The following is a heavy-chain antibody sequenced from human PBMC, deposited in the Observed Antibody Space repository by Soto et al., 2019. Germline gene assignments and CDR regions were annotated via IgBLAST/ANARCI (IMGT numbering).Heavy chain of an antibody. CDR1: GGSISSYY. J-gene: IGHJ5*02. V-gene: IGHV4-59*01. CDR3: ARHSSNYYDSSGYSLWFDP. D-gene: IGHD3-22*01. CDR2: IYYSGST. Sequence: SETLSLTCTVSGGSISSYYWSWIRQPPGKGLGWIGYIYYSGSTNYNPSLKSRVTISVDTSKNQFSLKLSSVTAADTAVYYCARHSSNYYDSSGYSLWFDPWGQGTLVTVSS.